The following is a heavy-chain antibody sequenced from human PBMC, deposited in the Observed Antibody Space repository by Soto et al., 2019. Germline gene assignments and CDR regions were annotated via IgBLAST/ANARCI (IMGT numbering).Heavy chain of an antibody. D-gene: IGHD3-3*01. V-gene: IGHV4-34*01. CDR1: GGSFSGYY. CDR3: ARLDRVVDY. CDR2: INHSGST. J-gene: IGHJ4*02. Sequence: PSETLSLTCAVYGGSFSGYYWSWIRQPPGKGLEWIGEINHSGSTNYNPSLKSRVTISVDTSKNQFSLKLSSVTAADTAVYYCARLDRVVDYWGQGTLVTVSS.